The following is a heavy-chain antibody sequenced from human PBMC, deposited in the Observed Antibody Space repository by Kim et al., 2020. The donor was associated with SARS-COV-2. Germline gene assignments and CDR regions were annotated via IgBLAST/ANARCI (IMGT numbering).Heavy chain of an antibody. CDR1: GFTFSSYA. D-gene: IGHD3-10*01. CDR3: AKAPPTYYYGSGSSVFDY. V-gene: IGHV3-23*01. CDR2: ISGSGGST. Sequence: GGSLRLSCSASGFTFSSYAMSWVRQAPGKGLEWVSPISGSGGSTYYADSVKGRFTISRDNSKNTLYLQMNSLRAEDTAVYYCAKAPPTYYYGSGSSVFDYWGQGTLVTVSS. J-gene: IGHJ4*02.